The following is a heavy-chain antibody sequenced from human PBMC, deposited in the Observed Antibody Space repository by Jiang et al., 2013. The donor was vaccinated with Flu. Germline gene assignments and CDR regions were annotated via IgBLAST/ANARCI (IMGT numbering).Heavy chain of an antibody. Sequence: GPGLVKPSETLSLTCSVSGDSISTNYFYWGWIRQPPGKGLEWIGNIASTGSTYNPSLTSRVTISVDTSKNQFSLKLSSVTAADTAVYFCARLSVAGTDYWGQGTLVTVSS. CDR3: ARLSVAGTDY. V-gene: IGHV4-39*01. J-gene: IGHJ4*02. CDR1: GDSISTNYFY. CDR2: IASTGST. D-gene: IGHD6-19*01.